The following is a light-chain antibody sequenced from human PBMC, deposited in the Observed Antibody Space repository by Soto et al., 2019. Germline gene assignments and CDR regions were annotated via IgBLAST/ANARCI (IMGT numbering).Light chain of an antibody. Sequence: QSALTQPASVSGSPGQTITIYCTGTSSDVGGYNYLSWYQQHPGKAPKVVIYEVSNRPSGVSNRFSGSNSGNTASLTISGLQAEDEADDFCSSYTTSGTTVFVVGTKVTV. CDR3: SSYTTSGTTV. CDR1: SSDVGGYNY. CDR2: EVS. V-gene: IGLV2-14*01. J-gene: IGLJ3*02.